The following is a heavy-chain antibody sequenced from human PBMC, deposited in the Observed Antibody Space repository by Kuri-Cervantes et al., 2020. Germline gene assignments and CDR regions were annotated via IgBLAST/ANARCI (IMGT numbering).Heavy chain of an antibody. CDR1: GGSISSYY. D-gene: IGHD2-15*01. Sequence: SETLSLTCTVSGGSISSYYWSWIRQPPGKGLEWIGYIYYSGSTNYNPSLKSRVTIPVDTSKNQFSLKLSPVTAADTAVYYCARARDCSGGSCYVSGWFDPWGQGTLVTDSS. J-gene: IGHJ5*02. CDR3: ARARDCSGGSCYVSGWFDP. V-gene: IGHV4-59*01. CDR2: IYYSGST.